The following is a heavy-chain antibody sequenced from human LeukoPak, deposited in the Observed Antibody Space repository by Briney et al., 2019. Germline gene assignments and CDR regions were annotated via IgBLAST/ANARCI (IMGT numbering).Heavy chain of an antibody. Sequence: SETLSLTCTVSGGSISSGGYYWSWIRQHPGKGLEWIGYIYYSGSTYYNPSLKSRVTISVDTSKNQFSLKLSSVTAADTAVYYCARYNYDSSGYYYFDYWGQGTLVTVSS. V-gene: IGHV4-31*03. D-gene: IGHD3-22*01. CDR1: GGSISSGGYY. CDR2: IYYSGST. J-gene: IGHJ4*02. CDR3: ARYNYDSSGYYYFDY.